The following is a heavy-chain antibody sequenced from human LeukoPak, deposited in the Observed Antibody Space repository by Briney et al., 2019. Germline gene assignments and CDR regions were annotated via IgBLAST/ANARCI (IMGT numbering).Heavy chain of an antibody. Sequence: SETLSLACTVSGGSISSYYWSWVRQPAGKGLEWIGRIYTSGSTNYNPSLKSRVTMSVDTSKNQLSLKLSSVTAADTAVYYCARRRITIFGMDVWGQGTTVTISS. CDR3: ARRRITIFGMDV. CDR2: IYTSGST. J-gene: IGHJ6*02. CDR1: GGSISSYY. V-gene: IGHV4-4*07. D-gene: IGHD3-3*01.